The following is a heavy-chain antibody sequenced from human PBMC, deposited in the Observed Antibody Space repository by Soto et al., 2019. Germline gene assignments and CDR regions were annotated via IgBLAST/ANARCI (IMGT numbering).Heavy chain of an antibody. CDR2: LSGSDGST. CDR1: GFTFSSYA. V-gene: IGHV3-23*01. D-gene: IGHD6-19*01. Sequence: EVQLLESGGGLVQPGGSLRLSCAASGFTFSSYAMSWVRQAPGKGLEWVSTLSGSDGSTYYADSVKGRFTISRDNSKNTLYLQKNSLRAEDTAVYYCAKEYSSGWYYFDYWGQGTLVTVSS. CDR3: AKEYSSGWYYFDY. J-gene: IGHJ4*02.